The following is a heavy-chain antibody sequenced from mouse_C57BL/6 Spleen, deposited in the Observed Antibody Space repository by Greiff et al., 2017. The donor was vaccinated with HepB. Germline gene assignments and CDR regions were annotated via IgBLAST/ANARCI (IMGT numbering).Heavy chain of an antibody. CDR2: IDPETGGT. V-gene: IGHV1-15*01. Sequence: QVQLQQSGAELVRPGASVTLSCKASGYTFTDYEMHWVKQTPVHGLEWIGAIDPETGGTAYNHKFKGKAILTADKASSTAYMELRSLTSEDSAVYYCTRWGTTVVEYFDVWGTGTTVTVSS. D-gene: IGHD1-1*01. CDR1: GYTFTDYE. CDR3: TRWGTTVVEYFDV. J-gene: IGHJ1*03.